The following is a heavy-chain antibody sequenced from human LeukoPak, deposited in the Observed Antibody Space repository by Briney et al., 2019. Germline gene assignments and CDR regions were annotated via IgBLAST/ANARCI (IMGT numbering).Heavy chain of an antibody. D-gene: IGHD3-10*01. J-gene: IGHJ4*02. Sequence: PGGSLRLSCSASGFTFSGYAMHWVRQAPGKGLEWVAVIWYDGSNKYYADSVKGRFTISRDNAKNSLYLQMNSLRDEDTAVYYCARVGEFDYWGQGTQVTVSS. CDR2: IWYDGSNK. CDR3: ARVGEFDY. CDR1: GFTFSGYA. V-gene: IGHV3-33*08.